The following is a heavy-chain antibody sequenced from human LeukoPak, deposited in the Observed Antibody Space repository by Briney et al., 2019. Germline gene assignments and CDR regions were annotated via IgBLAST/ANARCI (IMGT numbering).Heavy chain of an antibody. Sequence: ASVKVSCKASGGTFSSYAISWVRQAPGQGLEWVGGIIPIFGTANYAQKFQGRVTITTDESTSTAYMELSSLRSEDTAVYYCALGREKLGNWFDPWGQGTLVTVSS. V-gene: IGHV1-69*05. J-gene: IGHJ5*02. CDR1: GGTFSSYA. CDR3: ALGREKLGNWFDP. CDR2: IIPIFGTA. D-gene: IGHD3-16*01.